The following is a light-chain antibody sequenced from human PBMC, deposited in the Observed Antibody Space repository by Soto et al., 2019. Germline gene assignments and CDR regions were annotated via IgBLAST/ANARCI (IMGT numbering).Light chain of an antibody. Sequence: EIVMTQSPATLSVSPGERATLSCRASQSVSSNLAWYQQKPGQAPRLLMYGASTRATGIPDRFSGRGSGTEFTLTISSPQSEDSAVYYCQQYNNWPPWTFGQGTKVEIK. CDR3: QQYNNWPPWT. J-gene: IGKJ1*01. CDR1: QSVSSN. V-gene: IGKV3-15*01. CDR2: GAS.